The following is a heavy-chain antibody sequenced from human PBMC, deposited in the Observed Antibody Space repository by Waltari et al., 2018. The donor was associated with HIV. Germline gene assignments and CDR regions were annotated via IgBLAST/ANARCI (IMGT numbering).Heavy chain of an antibody. V-gene: IGHV4-61*02. D-gene: IGHD1-26*01. CDR3: AREIVGATSRHDY. CDR2: IYTSGST. CDR1: GGSISSGSYY. Sequence: QVQLQESSPVLVKPSQTLSLTSTVSGGSISSGSYYWSWIRQPAGKGLEWIGRIYTSGSTNYNPSLKSRVTISVDTSKNQFSLKLSSVTAADTAVYYCAREIVGATSRHDYWGQGTLVTVSS. J-gene: IGHJ4*02.